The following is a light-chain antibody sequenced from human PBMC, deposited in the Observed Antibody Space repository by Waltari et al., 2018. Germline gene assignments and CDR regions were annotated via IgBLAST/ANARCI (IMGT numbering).Light chain of an antibody. CDR1: ISDVGGYNY. Sequence: QSALTQPVSVSGSPGQSITISCTGTISDVGGYNYVAWYQQHPGQAPKLLIYDLTNRPSGVSNRFSGSKSGNTASLTISGLQAEDEADYHCSSFTSSSTLVFGTGTKVTVL. CDR2: DLT. V-gene: IGLV2-14*03. J-gene: IGLJ1*01. CDR3: SSFTSSSTLV.